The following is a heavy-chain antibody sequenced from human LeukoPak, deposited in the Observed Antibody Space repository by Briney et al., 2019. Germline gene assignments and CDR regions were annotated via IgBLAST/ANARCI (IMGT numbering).Heavy chain of an antibody. CDR2: INAGNGNT. CDR3: AREKKSSYYMDV. J-gene: IGHJ6*03. CDR1: GYTFTSYA. Sequence: ASVKVSCKASGYTFTSYAMHWVRQAPGQRLEWMGWINAGNGNTKYAQKLQGRVTMTTDTSTSTAYMELRSLRSEDTAVYYCAREKKSSYYMDVWGKGTTVTISS. V-gene: IGHV1-3*01.